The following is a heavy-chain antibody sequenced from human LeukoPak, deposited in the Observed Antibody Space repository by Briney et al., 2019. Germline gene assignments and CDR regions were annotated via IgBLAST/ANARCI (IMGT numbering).Heavy chain of an antibody. Sequence: SGRSLRLSCAASGLTFWTYGMHWVRQAPGKGLEWVALILFDGSNKYYADSVKGRFTISRDNSKNTLYLEVNSLSADDTAVYYCARDLAKGRYFDYWGQGTLVTVSS. CDR3: ARDLAKGRYFDY. D-gene: IGHD1-26*01. CDR2: ILFDGSNK. V-gene: IGHV3-33*01. CDR1: GLTFWTYG. J-gene: IGHJ4*02.